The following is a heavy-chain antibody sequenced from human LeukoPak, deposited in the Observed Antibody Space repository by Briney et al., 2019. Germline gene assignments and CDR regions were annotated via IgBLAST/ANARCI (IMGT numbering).Heavy chain of an antibody. CDR1: GGSISSYY. Sequence: SETLSLTCTVSGGSISSYYWSWIRQPPGKGLEWIGYIYYSGSTNYNPSLKSRVTISVDTSKNQFSPKLSSVTAADTAVYYCARAYDSSGYYYPDPWGQGTLVTVSS. D-gene: IGHD3-22*01. V-gene: IGHV4-59*01. CDR2: IYYSGST. J-gene: IGHJ5*02. CDR3: ARAYDSSGYYYPDP.